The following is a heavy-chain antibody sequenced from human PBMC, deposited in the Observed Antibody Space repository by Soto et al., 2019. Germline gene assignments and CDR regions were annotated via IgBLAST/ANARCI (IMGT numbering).Heavy chain of an antibody. D-gene: IGHD2-21*02. CDR2: IDPHDSYA. CDR1: GYNFTNYW. V-gene: IGHV5-10-1*03. J-gene: IGHJ4*02. Sequence: EVQLVQSGAQVKKPGESLMISCKASGYNFTNYWITWVRRVPGKGLEWMGRIDPHDSYAKHNPSFEGHVTLSVDKSIATASLQWRNLKASDTGIYYCARLDCGTDCSQYFFDYWGQGTLVTVSS. CDR3: ARLDCGTDCSQYFFDY.